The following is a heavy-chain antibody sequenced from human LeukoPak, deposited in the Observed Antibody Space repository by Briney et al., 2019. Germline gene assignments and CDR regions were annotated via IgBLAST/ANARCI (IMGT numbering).Heavy chain of an antibody. J-gene: IGHJ4*02. CDR2: INPNSGDT. V-gene: IGHV1-2*06. D-gene: IGHD2-2*01. CDR3: ARDYCSSTSCLSDY. Sequence: ASVKVSCKASGYTFTGYHMHWVRQAPGQGLEWMGRINPNSGDTNYAQKFQGRVTMTRDTSITTAYMELSRLRSDDTAMYYCARDYCSSTSCLSDYWGQGTLVTVSS. CDR1: GYTFTGYH.